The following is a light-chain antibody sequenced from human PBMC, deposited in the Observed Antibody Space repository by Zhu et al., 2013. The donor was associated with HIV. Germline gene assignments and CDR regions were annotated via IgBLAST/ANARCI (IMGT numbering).Light chain of an antibody. V-gene: IGKV3-11*01. CDR2: DAS. Sequence: EIVLTQSPATLSLSPGERATLSCRASQSVSKYIAWYQQKPGQAPRLLIYDASNRATGIPARFSGSGSGTDFTLSISRLEPEDFAVYYCQQYGTSPLTFGGGTTVEIK. CDR1: QSVSKY. J-gene: IGKJ4*01. CDR3: QQYGTSPLT.